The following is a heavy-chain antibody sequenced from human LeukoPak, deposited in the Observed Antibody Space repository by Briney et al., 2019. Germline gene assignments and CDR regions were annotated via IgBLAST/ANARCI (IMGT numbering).Heavy chain of an antibody. CDR3: ARPNYYSSGSYSIWYLDY. CDR1: GYSFASYW. V-gene: IGHV5-51*01. Sequence: GESLKISCKGSGYSFASYWIGWVRQMPGKGLEWMGIIYPGDSDTTYSPSFQGQVTISADKSISTAYLQWSSLKASDTAMYYCARPNYYSSGSYSIWYLDYWGQGTLVTVSS. D-gene: IGHD3-10*01. J-gene: IGHJ4*02. CDR2: IYPGDSDT.